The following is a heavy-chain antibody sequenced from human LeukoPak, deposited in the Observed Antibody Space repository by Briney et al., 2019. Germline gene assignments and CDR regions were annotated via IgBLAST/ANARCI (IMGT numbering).Heavy chain of an antibody. D-gene: IGHD1-26*01. Sequence: ASVKVSCKASGYTFTSYYMHWVRQAPGQGLEWMGIIKPSGGSTSYAQKFQGRVTLPRDTSKSTVYMEMSSLRSEDTAVYYCESAVGGYHFQHWGQGTLVTVSS. CDR2: IKPSGGST. J-gene: IGHJ1*01. V-gene: IGHV1-46*01. CDR3: ESAVGGYHFQH. CDR1: GYTFTSYY.